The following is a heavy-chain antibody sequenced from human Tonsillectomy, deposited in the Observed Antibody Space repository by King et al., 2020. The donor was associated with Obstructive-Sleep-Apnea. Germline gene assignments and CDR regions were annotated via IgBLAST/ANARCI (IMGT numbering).Heavy chain of an antibody. J-gene: IGHJ3*02. Sequence: VQLVESGAEVKKPGSSVKVSCKASGGTFSSYAISWVRQAAGQGLEWMGGMIPILGTANYAQKFQGRVTSTADESTSTASMVLRSLRSEETAVYYCAREGEYCGGDCYAFDIWGQGTMVTVSS. V-gene: IGHV1-69*01. D-gene: IGHD2-21*02. CDR2: MIPILGTA. CDR3: AREGEYCGGDCYAFDI. CDR1: GGTFSSYA.